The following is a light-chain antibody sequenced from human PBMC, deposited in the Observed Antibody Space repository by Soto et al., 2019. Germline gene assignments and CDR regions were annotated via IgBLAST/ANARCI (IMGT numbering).Light chain of an antibody. CDR3: QQYYSIPYT. Sequence: DIVMTQSPDSLAVSLGERATFDCKSSQSVLYSSNNKNYLAWYQQKPGQPPKLLIYWASTRESVVPDRFSGSGSGTDFTLTISSLQAEDVAVYYCQQYYSIPYTFGQGTKLEIK. CDR2: WAS. V-gene: IGKV4-1*01. J-gene: IGKJ2*01. CDR1: QSVLYSSNNKNY.